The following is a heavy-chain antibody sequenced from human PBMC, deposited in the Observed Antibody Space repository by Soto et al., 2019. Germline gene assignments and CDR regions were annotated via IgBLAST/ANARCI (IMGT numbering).Heavy chain of an antibody. Sequence: GGSLRLSCAASGFTFRIYSMHWVRQSPGKGLEWVAVMWYDGTNKYYGESVKGRFTISRDNSENTLYLQMNSLRVEDTAVYYCARDATFGTKGGSFDIWGHGTLVTVSS. V-gene: IGHV3-33*01. CDR3: ARDATFGTKGGSFDI. CDR2: MWYDGTNK. CDR1: GFTFRIYS. D-gene: IGHD3-16*01. J-gene: IGHJ3*02.